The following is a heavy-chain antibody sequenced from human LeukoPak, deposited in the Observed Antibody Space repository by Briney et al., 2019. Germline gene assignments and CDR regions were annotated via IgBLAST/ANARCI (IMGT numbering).Heavy chain of an antibody. CDR1: GFTFSDYW. Sequence: GGSPRLSCAASGFTFSDYWMHWVRQAPGKGLEWVAVTSSDLNVKLYADSVKGRFTISRDNSRSTLYLQTNSLRPEDTAIYYCAREGYYGSGSPPSLYFDYWGQGTLVTVSS. V-gene: IGHV3-30*03. CDR2: TSSDLNVK. J-gene: IGHJ4*02. CDR3: AREGYYGSGSPPSLYFDY. D-gene: IGHD3-10*01.